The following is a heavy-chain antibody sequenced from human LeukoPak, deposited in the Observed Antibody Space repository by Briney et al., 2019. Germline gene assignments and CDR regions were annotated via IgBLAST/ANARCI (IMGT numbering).Heavy chain of an antibody. CDR3: ARLWSTSCKGGSCPHQPNY. CDR2: INYGGNT. J-gene: IGHJ4*02. CDR1: GGSFNGYY. Sequence: PSETLSLTCAVYGGSFNGYYWSWIRQPPGKGLEWIGTINYGGNTYYNLSLKSRVIIFLDTSKNQFSLKLSSVTAAGTAVYYCARLWSTSCKGGSCPHQPNYWGQGTRVTVPS. V-gene: IGHV4-34*01. D-gene: IGHD2-15*01.